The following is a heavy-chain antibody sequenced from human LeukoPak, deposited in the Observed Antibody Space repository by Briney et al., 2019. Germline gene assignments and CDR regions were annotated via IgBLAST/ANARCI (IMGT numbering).Heavy chain of an antibody. J-gene: IGHJ6*03. CDR2: IYYSGST. D-gene: IGHD6-13*01. Sequence: SETLSLTCTVSGGSISSYYWSWIRQPPGKGLEWIGYIYYSGSTNYNPSLKSRVTISVDTSKNQFSLKLSSVTAADTAVYYCARSSSWYGYYYYYYMDVWGKGTTVTISS. CDR1: GGSISSYY. V-gene: IGHV4-59*12. CDR3: ARSSSWYGYYYYYYMDV.